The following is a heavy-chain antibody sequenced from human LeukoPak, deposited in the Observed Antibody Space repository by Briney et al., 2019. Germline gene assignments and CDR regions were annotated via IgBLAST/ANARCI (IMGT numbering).Heavy chain of an antibody. CDR2: IYTSGST. CDR1: GGSISSYY. CDR3: ARASLRFLEWFFDY. D-gene: IGHD3-3*01. V-gene: IGHV4-4*07. J-gene: IGHJ4*02. Sequence: PSQTLSLTCTVSGGSISSYYWSWIRQPAGKGLEWIGRIYTSGSTNYNPSLKSRVTMSVDTSKNQFSLKLSSVTAADTAVYYCARASLRFLEWFFDYWGQGTLVTVSS.